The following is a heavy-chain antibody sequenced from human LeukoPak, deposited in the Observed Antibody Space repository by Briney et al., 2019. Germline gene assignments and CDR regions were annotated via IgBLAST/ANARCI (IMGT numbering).Heavy chain of an antibody. CDR3: ARDGWASTGVESFQH. V-gene: IGHV4-39*07. J-gene: IGHJ1*01. D-gene: IGHD3-16*01. CDR1: GCSISSSSYY. Sequence: SETLSLTCTVSGCSISSSSYYWGWIRQPPGKGLEWIGSIYYSGSTNYNPSLKSRVTMSLDTSKIQISLKLSSVTAADTAVYYCARDGWASTGVESFQHWGQGTLVTVSS. CDR2: IYYSGST.